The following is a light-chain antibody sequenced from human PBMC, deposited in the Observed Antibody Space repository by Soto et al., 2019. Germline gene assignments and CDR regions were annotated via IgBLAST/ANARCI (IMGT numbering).Light chain of an antibody. CDR1: QNVRSN. CDR2: AAS. Sequence: EIVIPTSKTTLSVPPGERAPLSCMASQNVRSNLAWYQQKPGQAPRLLIYAASTRATGIPARFSGSGSGTEFTLTISSLQSEDFTLYYCQQYPQWTLGTFGQGAKV. CDR3: QQYPQWTLGT. J-gene: IGKJ1*01. V-gene: IGKV3-15*01.